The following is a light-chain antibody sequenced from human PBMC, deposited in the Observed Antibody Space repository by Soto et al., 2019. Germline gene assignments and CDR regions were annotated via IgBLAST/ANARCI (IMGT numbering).Light chain of an antibody. Sequence: DIQMTQSPSTLSASVGDRVTITCRASQSISIWLAWYQRKPGQAPKLLIYDASSLESGVPSRFSGSGSGTEFTLTISRLQPDDFAGYYCQQYNSYSGTFGQGTKVEIK. CDR1: QSISIW. J-gene: IGKJ1*01. V-gene: IGKV1-5*01. CDR3: QQYNSYSGT. CDR2: DAS.